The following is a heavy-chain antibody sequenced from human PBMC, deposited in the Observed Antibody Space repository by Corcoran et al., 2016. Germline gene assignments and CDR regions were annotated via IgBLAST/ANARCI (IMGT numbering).Heavy chain of an antibody. CDR1: GFTFSSYW. D-gene: IGHD2-21*02. J-gene: IGHJ6*02. CDR3: ARDARRREVVVTAHPPYYYYYGMDV. V-gene: IGHV3-7*01. CDR2: IKQDGSEK. Sequence: EVQLVESGGGLVQPGGSLRLSCAASGFTFSSYWMSWVRQAPGKGLEWVANIKQDGSEKYYVDSVKGRFTISRDNAKNSLYLQMNRLRAEDTAVYYCARDARRREVVVTAHPPYYYYYGMDVWGQGTTVTVSS.